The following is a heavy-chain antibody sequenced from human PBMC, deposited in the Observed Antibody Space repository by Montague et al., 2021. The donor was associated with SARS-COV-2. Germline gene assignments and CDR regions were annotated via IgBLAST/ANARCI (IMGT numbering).Heavy chain of an antibody. D-gene: IGHD3-3*02. V-gene: IGHV2-5*01. CDR3: APSRIAFPGAPLDF. CDR1: GFSLSGVGMG. Sequence: PALVKPTQTLTLTCTFSGFSLSGVGMGVAWIRQAPGKALEWLAGIDRNEDKRYSPPLKNRLTITRHTSNNQVVLTVTYVDAADTGTYYCAPSRIAFPGAPLDFWGQGTLITVSS. J-gene: IGHJ4*02. CDR2: IDRNEDK.